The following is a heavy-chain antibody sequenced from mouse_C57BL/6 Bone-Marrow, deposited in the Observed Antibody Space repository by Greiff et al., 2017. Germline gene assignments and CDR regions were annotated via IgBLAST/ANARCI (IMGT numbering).Heavy chain of an antibody. V-gene: IGHV1-81*01. J-gene: IGHJ3*01. CDR2: IYPRSGNT. CDR1: GYTFTSYG. Sequence: QVQLKQSGAELARPGASVKLSCKASGYTFTSYGISWVKQRTGQGLEWIGEIYPRSGNTYYNEKFKGKATLTADKSSSTVYMELRSLTSEASAVYFCAKRDALWFAYWGQGTLVTVSA. CDR3: AKRDALWFAY.